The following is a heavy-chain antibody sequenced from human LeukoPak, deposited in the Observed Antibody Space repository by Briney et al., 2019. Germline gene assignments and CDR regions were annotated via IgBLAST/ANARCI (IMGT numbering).Heavy chain of an antibody. CDR3: ARDPGPGEEDY. CDR2: IYSGGST. D-gene: IGHD1-14*01. J-gene: IGHJ4*02. V-gene: IGHV3-66*01. Sequence: RSGGSLRLSCTVSGFTVSTNYMSWVRQAPGKGLEWVSVIYSGGSTYYADSVKGRFTISRDNSKNTLYLQMNSLRAEDTAVYYCARDPGPGEEDYWGQGTLVTVSS. CDR1: GFTVSTNY.